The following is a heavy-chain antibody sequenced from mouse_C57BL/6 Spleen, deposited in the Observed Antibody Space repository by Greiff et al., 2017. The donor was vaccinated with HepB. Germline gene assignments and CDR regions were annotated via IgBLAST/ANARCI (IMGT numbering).Heavy chain of an antibody. CDR1: GFTFSSYA. J-gene: IGHJ2*01. D-gene: IGHD2-1*01. Sequence: EVKLMESGGGLVKPGGSLKLSCAASGFTFSSYAMSWVRQTPEKRLEWVATISDGGSYTYYPDNVKGRFTISRDNAKNNLYLQMSHLKSEDTAMYYCASLYYGYFDYWGQGTTLTVSS. V-gene: IGHV5-4*03. CDR2: ISDGGSYT. CDR3: ASLYYGYFDY.